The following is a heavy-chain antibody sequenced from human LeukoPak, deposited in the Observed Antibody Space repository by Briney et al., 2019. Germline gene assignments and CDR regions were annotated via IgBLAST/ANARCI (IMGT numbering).Heavy chain of an antibody. V-gene: IGHV1-8*01. Sequence: ASVKVSCKASGYTFTSYDISWVRQATGQGLEWMGWMNPNSGNTGYAQKFQGRVTMTRNTSISTAYMELSSLRSEDTAVYYCARRRIAAAGKLNFDYWGQGTLVTVSS. D-gene: IGHD6-13*01. CDR3: ARRRIAAAGKLNFDY. CDR1: GYTFTSYD. CDR2: MNPNSGNT. J-gene: IGHJ4*02.